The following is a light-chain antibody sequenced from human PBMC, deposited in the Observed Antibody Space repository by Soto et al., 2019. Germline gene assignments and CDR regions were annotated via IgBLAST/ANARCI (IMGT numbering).Light chain of an antibody. J-gene: IGKJ1*01. V-gene: IGKV4-1*01. Sequence: DIVMTQSPDSLSVSLGERATINFGSSQIVLYSSNNKNYLAWYQQKPGQPPKLLIYWASTRESGVPDRFSGSGSGTDFTLTISSLQAEDVAVYYCQQYYSTPRTFGQGTKVDI. CDR3: QQYYSTPRT. CDR1: QIVLYSSNNKNY. CDR2: WAS.